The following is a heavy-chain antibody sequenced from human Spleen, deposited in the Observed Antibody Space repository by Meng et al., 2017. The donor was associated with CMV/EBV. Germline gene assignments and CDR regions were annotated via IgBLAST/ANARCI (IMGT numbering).Heavy chain of an antibody. CDR1: GFTFSSYA. CDR2: ISYDGSNK. Sequence: GESLKISCAASGFTFSSYAMHWVRQAPGKGLEWVAVISYDGSNKYYADSVKGRFTISRDNAKNTLYLQMNSLRAEDTAVYYCARGIVVVPAAPWGQGTLVTVSS. CDR3: ARGIVVVPAAP. V-gene: IGHV3-30-3*01. D-gene: IGHD2-2*01. J-gene: IGHJ5*02.